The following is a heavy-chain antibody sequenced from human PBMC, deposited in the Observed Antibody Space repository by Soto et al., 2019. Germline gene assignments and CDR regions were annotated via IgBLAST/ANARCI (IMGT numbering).Heavy chain of an antibody. CDR1: GLTFSSYA. J-gene: IGHJ5*02. V-gene: IGHV3-23*01. CDR3: AKDSRSHPQGWFDP. CDR2: ISGSGDYT. Sequence: EVQLLESGGGLVQPGESLRLSCAASGLTFSSYAMTWVRQAPGKGLEWVSSISGSGDYTYFADSVKGGFTISRDNSKDTLYLQMSSLRVEDTAIYYCAKDSRSHPQGWFDPWGQGTLVTVSS. D-gene: IGHD2-15*01.